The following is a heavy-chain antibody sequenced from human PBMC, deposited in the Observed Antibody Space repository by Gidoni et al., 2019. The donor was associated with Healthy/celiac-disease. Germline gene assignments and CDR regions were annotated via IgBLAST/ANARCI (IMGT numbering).Heavy chain of an antibody. CDR3: SRRRLDYGGNHFDY. J-gene: IGHJ4*02. V-gene: IGHV5-51*01. Sequence: EVQLVQSGAEVKKPGESLKISCKGSGYRFTSYWIGWVRQMPGKGLEWVGIIYPVDSDTRYSPSFQGQFTISADKSISTAYLQWSSLKASDTAMYYCSRRRLDYGGNHFDYWGQGTLVTVSS. D-gene: IGHD4-17*01. CDR1: GYRFTSYW. CDR2: IYPVDSDT.